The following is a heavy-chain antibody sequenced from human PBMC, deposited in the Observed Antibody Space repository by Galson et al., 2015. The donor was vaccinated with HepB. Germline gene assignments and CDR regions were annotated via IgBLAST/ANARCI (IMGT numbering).Heavy chain of an antibody. CDR2: MSGSGSST. Sequence: SLKLSCTASGFTFSSYAMNWVRQAPGKGLEWVSFMSGSGSSTYYADSVKGRFTISRDISRNTLYLQLNSLRAEDTAVYFCAKAIAAACSYYFDYWGQGTLVTVSS. CDR3: AKAIAAACSYYFDY. V-gene: IGHV3-23*01. CDR1: GFTFSSYA. J-gene: IGHJ4*02. D-gene: IGHD6-13*01.